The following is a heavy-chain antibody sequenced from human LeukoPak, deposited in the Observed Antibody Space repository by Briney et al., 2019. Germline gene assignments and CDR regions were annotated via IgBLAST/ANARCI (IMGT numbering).Heavy chain of an antibody. CDR2: IYYSGST. Sequence: TSETLSLTRTVSGGSISSYYWSWIRQPPGKGLEWIGYIYYSGSTNYNPSLKSRVTISVDTSKNQFSLKLSSVTAADTAVYYCARGYSSGWYVYWGQGTLVTVSS. J-gene: IGHJ4*02. CDR1: GGSISSYY. D-gene: IGHD6-19*01. CDR3: ARGYSSGWYVY. V-gene: IGHV4-59*08.